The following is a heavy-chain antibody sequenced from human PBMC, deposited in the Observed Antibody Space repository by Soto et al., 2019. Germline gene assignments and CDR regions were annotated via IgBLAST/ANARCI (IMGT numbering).Heavy chain of an antibody. J-gene: IGHJ4*02. V-gene: IGHV1-3*01. D-gene: IGHD2-15*01. CDR1: GYTFTSYA. CDR2: INAGNGNT. CDR3: ARDKLGYCSGGSCYGIDY. Sequence: ASVKVSCKASGYTFTSYAMHWVRQAPGQRLEWMGWINAGNGNTKYSQKLQGRVTITRDTSASTAYMELSSLRSEDTAVYYCARDKLGYCSGGSCYGIDYWGQGTLVTVSS.